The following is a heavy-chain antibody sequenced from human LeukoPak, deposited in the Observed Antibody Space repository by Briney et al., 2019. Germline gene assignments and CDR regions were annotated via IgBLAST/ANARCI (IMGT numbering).Heavy chain of an antibody. CDR2: IYYSGST. D-gene: IGHD3-22*01. V-gene: IGHV4-39*07. CDR1: GGSISSSSYY. J-gene: IGHJ3*02. Sequence: SETLSLTCTVSGGSISSSSYYWGWIRQPPGKGLEWIGSIYYSGSTYYNPSLKSRVTISVDTSKNQFSLKLSSVTAADTAVYYCAGTLNYYGSSYTEALDAFDIWGQGTMVTVSS. CDR3: AGTLNYYGSSYTEALDAFDI.